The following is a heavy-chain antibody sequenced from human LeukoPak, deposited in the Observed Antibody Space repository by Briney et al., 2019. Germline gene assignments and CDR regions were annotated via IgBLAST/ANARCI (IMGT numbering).Heavy chain of an antibody. CDR1: GGSISSGGYY. CDR3: ARVLWFGELYP. CDR2: INHSGST. D-gene: IGHD3-10*01. V-gene: IGHV4-39*07. Sequence: SETLSLTCTVSGGSISSGGYYWSWIRQPPGKGLEWIGEINHSGSTNYNPSLKSRVTISVDTSKNQFSLKLSSVTAADTAVYYCARVLWFGELYPWGQGTLVTVSS. J-gene: IGHJ4*02.